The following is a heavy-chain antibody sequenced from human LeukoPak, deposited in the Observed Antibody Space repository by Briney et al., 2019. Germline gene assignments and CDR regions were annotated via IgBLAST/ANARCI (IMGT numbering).Heavy chain of an antibody. CDR1: GGSFSGYY. CDR2: INHSGST. D-gene: IGHD2-21*01. CDR3: ARVVGSRRWYFDL. Sequence: SETLSLTCAVYGGSFSGYYWSWIRQPPGKGLEWIGEINHSGSTNYNPSLKSRVTISVDTPKNQFSLKLSSVTAADTAVYYCARVVGSRRWYFDLWGRGTLVTVSS. J-gene: IGHJ2*01. V-gene: IGHV4-34*01.